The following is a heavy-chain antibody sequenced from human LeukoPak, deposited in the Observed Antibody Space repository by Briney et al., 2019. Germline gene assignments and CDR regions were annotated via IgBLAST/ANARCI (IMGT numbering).Heavy chain of an antibody. CDR2: IYYSGST. Sequence: SSETLSLTCTVSNGSISSYYWSWIRQPPGEGLEWIGYIYYSGSTNYNPSLKSRVTISVDTSKNQFSLKLSSVTAADTAVYYCARTRFGSDAFDIWGQGTMVTVSS. D-gene: IGHD3-10*01. J-gene: IGHJ3*02. CDR1: NGSISSYY. V-gene: IGHV4-59*01. CDR3: ARTRFGSDAFDI.